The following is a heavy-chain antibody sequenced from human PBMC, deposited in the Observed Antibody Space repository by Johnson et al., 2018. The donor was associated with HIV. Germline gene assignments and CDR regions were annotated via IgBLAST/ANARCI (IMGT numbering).Heavy chain of an antibody. CDR1: GFTFSDYY. V-gene: IGHV3-11*01. CDR3: STVLWWGLRRLLDAFDI. CDR2: ISSSGSTI. Sequence: VQLVESGGGVVQPGGSPRLSCAASGFTFSDYYMSWIRQAPGKGLEWVSYISSSGSTIYYADSVKGRFTISRDNSKNTLYLQMNSLRAEDTAVYYCSTVLWWGLRRLLDAFDIWGQGTMVTVSS. J-gene: IGHJ3*02. D-gene: IGHD2-21*01.